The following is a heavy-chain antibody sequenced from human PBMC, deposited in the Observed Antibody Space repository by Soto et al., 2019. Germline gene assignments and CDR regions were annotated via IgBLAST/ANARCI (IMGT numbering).Heavy chain of an antibody. CDR1: GYTFTNYD. Sequence: QVHLVQSGAEVKQPGASVRVSCKASGYTFTNYDITWVRQATGQGLEWMGWMNPDSENTGSPQKLQGRVTMTVNTSISTAYMGLTSLRSEDTAVYYTTRAKFESGSYFGLDVWGQGTRVTVSS. J-gene: IGHJ6*02. D-gene: IGHD5-12*01. CDR3: TRAKFESGSYFGLDV. CDR2: MNPDSENT. V-gene: IGHV1-8*01.